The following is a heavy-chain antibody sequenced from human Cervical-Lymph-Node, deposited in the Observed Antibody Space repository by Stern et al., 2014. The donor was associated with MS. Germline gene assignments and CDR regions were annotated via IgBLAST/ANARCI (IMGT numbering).Heavy chain of an antibody. CDR1: GGTLSTYT. Sequence: QDQLVQSGAEVKKPGSSVKVSCKASGGTLSTYTITWVRQAPGQGLEWMGRIIPILGTVDHAQTFQGRVTITADKSTGTAYMELSSLRSEDTALYYCARESPTIFGAVFEPRWFDLWGQGTLVTVSS. D-gene: IGHD3-3*01. CDR2: IIPILGTV. CDR3: ARESPTIFGAVFEPRWFDL. V-gene: IGHV1-69*08. J-gene: IGHJ5*02.